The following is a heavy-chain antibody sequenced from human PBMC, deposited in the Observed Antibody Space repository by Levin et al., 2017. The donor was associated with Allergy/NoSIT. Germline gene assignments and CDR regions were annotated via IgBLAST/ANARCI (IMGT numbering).Heavy chain of an antibody. D-gene: IGHD3-22*01. CDR1: GDSIRGYY. J-gene: IGHJ4*02. CDR3: ARESASATSGFLFDY. CDR2: IYSSGST. Sequence: SETLSLTCTVSGDSIRGYYWSWIRQPAGKGLEWIGQIYSSGSTKYNPSLRGRGTLSIDTPKNHFSLKLTPVTAADTAVDYCARESASATSGFLFDYWGQGILVTVSS. V-gene: IGHV4-4*07.